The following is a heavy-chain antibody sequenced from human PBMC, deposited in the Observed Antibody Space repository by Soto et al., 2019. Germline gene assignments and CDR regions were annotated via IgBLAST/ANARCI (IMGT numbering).Heavy chain of an antibody. CDR3: ARVKSPGYRGSYFVYYYYYGMDV. CDR1: GFTFSSYW. V-gene: IGHV3-7*03. Sequence: EVQLVESGGGLVQPGGSLRLSCAASGFTFSSYWMSWVRQAPGKGLEWVANIKQDGSEKYYVDSVKGRFTISRDNAKNSLYLQMNSLRAEDTAVYYCARVKSPGYRGSYFVYYYYYGMDVWGQGTTVTVSS. CDR2: IKQDGSEK. D-gene: IGHD1-26*01. J-gene: IGHJ6*02.